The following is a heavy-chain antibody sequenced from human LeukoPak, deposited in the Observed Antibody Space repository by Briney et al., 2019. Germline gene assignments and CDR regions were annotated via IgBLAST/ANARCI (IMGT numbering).Heavy chain of an antibody. CDR3: VKGRRRGYAYGTLES. V-gene: IGHV3-23*01. J-gene: IGHJ4*02. Sequence: GGSLRLSCAASGFTFSSYGLTWVRQAPGKGLEWVSVISGSGGSMYYADSVKGRFTISRDNNKNSLYLQMNGLRTDDTGLYYCVKGRRRGYAYGTLESWGQGTLVTVSS. D-gene: IGHD5-18*01. CDR1: GFTFSSYG. CDR2: ISGSGGSM.